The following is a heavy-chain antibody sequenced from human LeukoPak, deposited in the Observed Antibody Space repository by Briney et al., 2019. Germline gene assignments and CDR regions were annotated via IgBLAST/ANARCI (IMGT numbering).Heavy chain of an antibody. D-gene: IGHD2-8*01. CDR2: IKQDGSEK. CDR1: GFTFNDYW. J-gene: IGHJ3*02. CDR3: ARGVRGVSQYGVFDM. Sequence: GGSLRLSCAASGFTFNDYWMSWVRQAPGKGLEWMANIKQDGSEKYYLDSVKGRFIIARNNAKNSLHLQMDSLRAEDTALYYCARGVRGVSQYGVFDMWGRGTMVTVSS. V-gene: IGHV3-7*01.